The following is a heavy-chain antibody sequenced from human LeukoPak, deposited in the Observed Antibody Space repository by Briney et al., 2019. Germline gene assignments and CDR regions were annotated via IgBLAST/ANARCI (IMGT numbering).Heavy chain of an antibody. V-gene: IGHV1-2*02. Sequence: GASVKVSCKASGYTFTGYYIHWVRQAPGQGLEWMGWINPNSGGTNYAQKFQGRVTMTRDTSISTAYMELSRLKSEDTAVYYCARGKGDYYDSSGYGFDYWGQGTLVTVSS. D-gene: IGHD3-22*01. J-gene: IGHJ4*02. CDR2: INPNSGGT. CDR3: ARGKGDYYDSSGYGFDY. CDR1: GYTFTGYY.